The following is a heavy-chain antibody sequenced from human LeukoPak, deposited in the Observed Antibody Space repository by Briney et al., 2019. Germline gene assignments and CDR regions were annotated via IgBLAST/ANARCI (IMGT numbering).Heavy chain of an antibody. V-gene: IGHV3-74*01. CDR3: ARAVYYSNYLGY. CDR1: GFTFSSYW. D-gene: IGHD3-10*01. Sequence: GESLKISCAASGFTFSSYWMHWVRQAPGKGLVWVSRINSDGSSTNYADSVKGRFTISRDNAKNTLYLQMDSLRAEDTAMYYCARAVYYSNYLGYWGQGTLVTVSS. CDR2: INSDGSST. J-gene: IGHJ4*01.